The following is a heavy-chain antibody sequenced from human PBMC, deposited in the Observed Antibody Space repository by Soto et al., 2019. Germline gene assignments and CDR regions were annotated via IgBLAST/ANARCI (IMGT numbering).Heavy chain of an antibody. CDR2: ISYDGSNK. J-gene: IGHJ4*02. D-gene: IGHD3-22*01. V-gene: IGHV3-30-3*01. Sequence: GGSLRLSCAASGFTFSSYAMHWVRQAPGKGLEWVAVISYDGSNKYYTDSVKGRFTISRDNSKSTLYLQMNSLRAEDTAVYYCAREHYEVYYFDHWGRGTLVTVSS. CDR3: AREHYEVYYFDH. CDR1: GFTFSSYA.